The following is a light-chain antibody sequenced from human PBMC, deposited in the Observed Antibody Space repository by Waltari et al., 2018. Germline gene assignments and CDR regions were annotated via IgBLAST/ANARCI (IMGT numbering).Light chain of an antibody. CDR3: QNHERLPAI. V-gene: IGKV3-20*01. CDR2: GAS. J-gene: IGKJ1*01. CDR1: QSVGRY. Sequence: EIVLTQSPGTLSLSPGERATLSCRASQSVGRYLAWYQQKPGQAPRLPIYGASSRATGIPDRFSGSGSGTDFSLTISRLEPEDFAVYYCQNHERLPAIFGQGTKAEIK.